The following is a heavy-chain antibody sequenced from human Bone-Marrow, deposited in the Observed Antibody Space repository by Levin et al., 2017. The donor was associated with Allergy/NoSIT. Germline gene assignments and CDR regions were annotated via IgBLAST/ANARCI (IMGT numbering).Heavy chain of an antibody. Sequence: SQTLSLPCTVSGGSISSGGYYWSWIRQHPGKGLEWIGYIYYSGSTYYNPSLKSRVTISVDTSKNQFSLKLSSVTAADTAVYYCAREGAARPGFDYWGQGTLVTVSS. V-gene: IGHV4-31*03. CDR2: IYYSGST. CDR1: GGSISSGGYY. J-gene: IGHJ4*02. D-gene: IGHD6-6*01. CDR3: AREGAARPGFDY.